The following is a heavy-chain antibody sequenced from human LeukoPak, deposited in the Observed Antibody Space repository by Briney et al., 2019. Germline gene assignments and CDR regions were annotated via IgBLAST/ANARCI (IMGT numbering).Heavy chain of an antibody. CDR2: IDPSCGWT. Sequence: ASVKASCKASGYAFGTYFIHWMRQAPGQGLEWLGRIDPSCGWTHLPRKFQGRVTVTRDTSTTTVDMELSSLTSEDTALYYCVREMDGGDFDYWGQGTLVTVSS. V-gene: IGHV1-46*01. CDR3: VREMDGGDFDY. J-gene: IGHJ4*02. D-gene: IGHD3-10*01. CDR1: GYAFGTYF.